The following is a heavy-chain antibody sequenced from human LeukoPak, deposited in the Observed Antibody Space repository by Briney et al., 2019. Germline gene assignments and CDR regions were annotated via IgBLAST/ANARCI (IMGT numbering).Heavy chain of an antibody. CDR2: INPSGGST. CDR1: GYTFTSYY. CDR3: ARAMLLTTSTVTAAFDI. V-gene: IGHV1-46*01. J-gene: IGHJ3*02. Sequence: GASVKVSCKASGYTFTSYYMHWVRQAPGQGLEWMGIINPSGGSTSYAQKFQGRVTMTRDMSTSTVYMELSSPRSEDTAVYYCARAMLLTTSTVTAAFDIWGQGTMVTVSS. D-gene: IGHD4-11*01.